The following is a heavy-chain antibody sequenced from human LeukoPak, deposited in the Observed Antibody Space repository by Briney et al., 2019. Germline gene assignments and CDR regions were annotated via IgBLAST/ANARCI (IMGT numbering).Heavy chain of an antibody. CDR2: IYPGDSDT. Sequence: GESLKISCKGSGYSFTSYWIGWVRQMPGKGLEWMGIIYPGDSDTRYSPSFQGQVTISADKSISTAYLQWSSLKASDTAMYYCARSAPELDCSSTSCYHWYFDLWGRGTLVTVSS. V-gene: IGHV5-51*01. CDR3: ARSAPELDCSSTSCYHWYFDL. CDR1: GYSFTSYW. D-gene: IGHD2-2*01. J-gene: IGHJ2*01.